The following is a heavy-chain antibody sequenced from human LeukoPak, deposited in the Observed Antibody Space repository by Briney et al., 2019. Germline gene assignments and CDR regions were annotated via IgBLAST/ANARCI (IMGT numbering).Heavy chain of an antibody. V-gene: IGHV3-23*01. CDR1: GFTFSSYA. J-gene: IGHJ3*02. CDR3: ARKGRYCSTTSCYTFDAFDI. Sequence: GRSLRLSCAASGFTFSSYAMSWVRQAPGKGLEWVSQIIGSGGSTYYADSVKGRFTISRDNSKNTLYLQMSSLRAEDPALYYCARKGRYCSTTSCYTFDAFDIWGQGTMVTVSS. D-gene: IGHD2-2*01. CDR2: IIGSGGST.